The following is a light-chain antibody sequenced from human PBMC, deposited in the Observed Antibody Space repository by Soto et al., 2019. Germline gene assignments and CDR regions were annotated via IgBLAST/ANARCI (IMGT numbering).Light chain of an antibody. CDR1: SSYFGGYSY. V-gene: IGLV2-14*01. J-gene: IGLJ1*01. Sequence: HSALTQPASVSGTPSQPITVSCTGTSSYFGGYSYVSLYQQHSGKAPKLIIYEVSNRHSVFSNRFSRPKSGNTASLNISGPQAEDEADYSCSSYTSSTLVFGTGTKATVL. CDR2: EVS. CDR3: SSYTSSTLV.